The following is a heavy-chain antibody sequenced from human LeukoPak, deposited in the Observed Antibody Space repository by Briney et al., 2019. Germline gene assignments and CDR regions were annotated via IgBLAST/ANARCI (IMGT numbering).Heavy chain of an antibody. J-gene: IGHJ4*02. CDR2: ISSSGSTI. CDR1: GFTFSSYE. V-gene: IGHV3-48*03. Sequence: GGSLRLSCAASGFTFSSYEMNWVRQAPGKGLEWVSYISSSGSTIYYADSVKGRFTISRDNAKNSLYLQMNSLRDEDTAVYYCARGPWSSGWHYFDYWGQGTLVTVSS. CDR3: ARGPWSSGWHYFDY. D-gene: IGHD6-19*01.